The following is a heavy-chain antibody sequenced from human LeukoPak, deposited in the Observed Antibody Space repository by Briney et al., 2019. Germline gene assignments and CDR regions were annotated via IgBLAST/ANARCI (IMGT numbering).Heavy chain of an antibody. CDR3: AKTGYCSSTSCYAHFDY. CDR1: RFIFSSYA. V-gene: IGHV3-30*04. CDR2: ISNDGSNS. J-gene: IGHJ4*02. Sequence: GGSLRLSCAASRFIFSSYAMNWVRQAPGKGLEWVAVISNDGSNSYYADSVKGRFTISRDNSKNTLYLQMNSLRAEDTAVYYCAKTGYCSSTSCYAHFDYWGQGTLVTVSS. D-gene: IGHD2-2*01.